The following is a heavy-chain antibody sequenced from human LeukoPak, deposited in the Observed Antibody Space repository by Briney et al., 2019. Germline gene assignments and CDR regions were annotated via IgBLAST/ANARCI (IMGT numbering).Heavy chain of an antibody. V-gene: IGHV3-30*04. CDR1: GFTFSSYA. CDR2: ISYDGSNK. CDR3: ARSSPTVTNPARYYYGMDV. D-gene: IGHD4-17*01. J-gene: IGHJ6*02. Sequence: PGGSLRLSCAASGFTFSSYAMHWVRQAPGKGLEWVAVISYDGSNKYYADSVKGRFTISRDNSKNTLYLQMNSLRAEDTAVYYCARSSPTVTNPARYYYGMDVWGQGTTVTVSS.